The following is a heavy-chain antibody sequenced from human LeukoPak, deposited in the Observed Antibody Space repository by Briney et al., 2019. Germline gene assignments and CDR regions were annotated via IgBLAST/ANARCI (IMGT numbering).Heavy chain of an antibody. D-gene: IGHD3-10*01. Sequence: ASVKVSCKASGYTFTAYYMHWVRQAPGHGLEWMGWINPNSGGTNYAQKFQGRVTMTRDTSISTAYMELSRLRSDDTAVYYCARGRITMVRGVTGWFDPWGQGTLVTVSS. CDR3: ARGRITMVRGVTGWFDP. CDR2: INPNSGGT. J-gene: IGHJ5*02. CDR1: GYTFTAYY. V-gene: IGHV1-2*02.